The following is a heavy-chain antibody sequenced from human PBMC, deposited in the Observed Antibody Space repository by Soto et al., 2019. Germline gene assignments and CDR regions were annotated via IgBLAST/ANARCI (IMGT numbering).Heavy chain of an antibody. V-gene: IGHV3-23*01. J-gene: IGHJ4*02. CDR1: GFVFSSHA. CDR3: VTYRITARMDH. Sequence: EVQLLQSGGGLVRPGGSLRLSCAASGFVFSSHAMSWVRQAPGKGLEWVSAVSGGGDYPYYAGSVEGRFTISRDNSKNTLYLQMNSLRADDTAVYYCVTYRITARMDHWGQGTLVTVSS. CDR2: VSGGGDYP. D-gene: IGHD3-10*01.